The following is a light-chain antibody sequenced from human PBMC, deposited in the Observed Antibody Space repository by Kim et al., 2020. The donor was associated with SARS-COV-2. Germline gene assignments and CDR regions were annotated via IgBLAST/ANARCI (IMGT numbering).Light chain of an antibody. CDR2: LGS. CDR1: QRLLHSNGYSY. CDR3: MQALQTPRT. Sequence: DIVMTQSPLSLPVTPGEPASISCRSSQRLLHSNGYSYLDWYLQKPGQSPQLLIYLGSNRASGVPDRFSGSGSGTDFTLKISRVEAEDFWVYYCMQALQTPRTFGQGTKLEI. V-gene: IGKV2-28*01. J-gene: IGKJ2*01.